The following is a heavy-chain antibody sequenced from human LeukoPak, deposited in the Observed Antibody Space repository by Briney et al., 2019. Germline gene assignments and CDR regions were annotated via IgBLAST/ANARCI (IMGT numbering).Heavy chain of an antibody. D-gene: IGHD5-12*01. Sequence: SETLSLTCTVSGGSISSSSHYWGWIRQPPGKGLEWIGSMLYSGSTNYNPSLKSRVTISVDTSKNQFSLKLGSVTAADTAVYYCASGSVATTRWGTIYYYYMDVWGKGTTVTISS. CDR1: GGSISSSSHY. J-gene: IGHJ6*03. V-gene: IGHV4-39*07. CDR2: MLYSGST. CDR3: ASGSVATTRWGTIYYYYMDV.